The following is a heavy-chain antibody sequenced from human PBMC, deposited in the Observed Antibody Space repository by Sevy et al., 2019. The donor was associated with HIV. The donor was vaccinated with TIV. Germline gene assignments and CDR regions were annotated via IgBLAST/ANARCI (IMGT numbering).Heavy chain of an antibody. CDR2: IWFDGSNE. D-gene: IGHD4-17*01. J-gene: IGHJ4*02. V-gene: IGHV3-33*01. Sequence: GGSLRLSCAASGFTFSTYGMHWVRQAPGKGLEWLAVIWFDGSNEYYADSVKGRFTISGDIAKNTLHLIMNSLRAEDTAVYYCARDLEFYDYGDYGPAFNPDYWGRGTLVTVSS. CDR3: ARDLEFYDYGDYGPAFNPDY. CDR1: GFTFSTYG.